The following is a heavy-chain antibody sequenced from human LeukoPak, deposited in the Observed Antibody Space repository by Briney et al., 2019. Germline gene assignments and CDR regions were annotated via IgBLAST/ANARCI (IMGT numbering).Heavy chain of an antibody. D-gene: IGHD4-17*01. J-gene: IGHJ4*02. CDR1: GFTFSSYA. CDR2: ISYDGSNK. V-gene: IGHV3-30*01. CDR3: ARGSPLSFGDYEYYFDY. Sequence: GGSLRLSCTASGFTFSSYAMHWVRQAPGKGLEWVAVISYDGSNKYYADSVKGRFTISRDNSKNTLYLQMNSLRAEDTAVYYCARGSPLSFGDYEYYFDYWGQGTLVTVSS.